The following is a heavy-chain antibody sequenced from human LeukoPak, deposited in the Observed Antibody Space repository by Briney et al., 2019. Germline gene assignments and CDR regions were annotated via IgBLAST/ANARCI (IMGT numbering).Heavy chain of an antibody. D-gene: IGHD5-24*01. Sequence: PGGSLRLSCAASGLTVSRNYMSWVRQAPGKGLEWVSVIYSGGSTYYADSVKGRFTISRDNSKNTLYLQMNSLRAEDTAVYYCARAGRDGYNYADYWGQGTLVTVSS. J-gene: IGHJ4*02. V-gene: IGHV3-53*01. CDR2: IYSGGST. CDR1: GLTVSRNY. CDR3: ARAGRDGYNYADY.